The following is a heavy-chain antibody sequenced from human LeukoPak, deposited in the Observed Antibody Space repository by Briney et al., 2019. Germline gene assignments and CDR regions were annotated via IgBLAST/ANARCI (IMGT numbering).Heavy chain of an antibody. CDR3: VRDGGGLDC. V-gene: IGHV3-23*01. D-gene: IGHD3-16*01. CDR1: GFTFSSYA. CDR2: ISDSGGGT. J-gene: IGHJ4*02. Sequence: GGSLRLSCAASGFTFSSYAMSWVRQAPGKGLEWVSAISDSGGGTYYADSVKGRFTISRDNSKNTLYLQMNSLRDEDTAVYYCVRDGGGLDCWGQGTLVTVSS.